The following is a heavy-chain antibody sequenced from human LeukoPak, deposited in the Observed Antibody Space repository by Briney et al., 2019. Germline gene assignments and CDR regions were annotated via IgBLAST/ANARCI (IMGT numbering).Heavy chain of an antibody. J-gene: IGHJ4*02. CDR2: IYTSGST. CDR3: ARHVYDILTGYSIPYFDN. Sequence: SETLSLTCTVSGGSISSYYWSWIRQPPGKGLEWIGYIYTSGSTNYNPSLKSRVTISVDTSKNQFSLKLSSVTAADTAVYYCARHVYDILTGYSIPYFDNWGQGTLVTVSS. CDR1: GGSISSYY. V-gene: IGHV4-4*09. D-gene: IGHD3-9*01.